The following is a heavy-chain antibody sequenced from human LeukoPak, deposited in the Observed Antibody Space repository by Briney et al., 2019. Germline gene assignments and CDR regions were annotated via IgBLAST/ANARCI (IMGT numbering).Heavy chain of an antibody. CDR3: ARCTASCYAHAFDV. Sequence: GGSLRLSCAASAFTFSSYSMNWVRQAPGKGLEWVSSISSSSSYIYYADSVKGRFTISRANSKNTLYLQMNNLRPEDTAVYYCARCTASCYAHAFDVWGQGTSVTVS. V-gene: IGHV3-21*04. D-gene: IGHD2-2*01. CDR1: AFTFSSYS. J-gene: IGHJ3*01. CDR2: ISSSSSYI.